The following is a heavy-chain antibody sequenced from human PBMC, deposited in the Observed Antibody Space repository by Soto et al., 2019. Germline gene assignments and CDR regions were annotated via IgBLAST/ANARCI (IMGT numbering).Heavy chain of an antibody. J-gene: IGHJ6*03. V-gene: IGHV1-69*02. CDR2: IIPILGIA. D-gene: IGHD6-6*01. CDR1: GGTFSSYT. CDR3: ERGSSSSYYYYYYMAV. Sequence: QVQLVQSGAEVKKPGSSVKVSCKASGGTFSSYTISWVRQAPGQGLEWMGRIIPILGIANYAQKFQGRVTITADKSTSTAYMELSSLRSEDTAVYYCERGSSSSYYYYYYMAVGGKGTTVTVSS.